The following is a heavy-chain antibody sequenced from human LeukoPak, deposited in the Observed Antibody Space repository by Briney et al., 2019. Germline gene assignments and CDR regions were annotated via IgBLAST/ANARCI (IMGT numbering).Heavy chain of an antibody. V-gene: IGHV3-21*06. CDR1: DFAFYVYS. Sequence: GGSLRLSRAASDFAFYVYSMHWVRQAPGKGLEWISSISSNSGSIYYADSVKGRFPISRDNAKNSLYLQVTGLRVEDTALYYCAREIVSSGCLDYWGQGSLVTVSS. D-gene: IGHD6-19*01. J-gene: IGHJ4*02. CDR3: AREIVSSGCLDY. CDR2: ISSNSGSI.